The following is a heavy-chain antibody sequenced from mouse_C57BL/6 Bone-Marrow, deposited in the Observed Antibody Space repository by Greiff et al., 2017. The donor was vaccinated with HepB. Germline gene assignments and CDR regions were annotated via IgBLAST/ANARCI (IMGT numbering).Heavy chain of an antibody. J-gene: IGHJ4*01. CDR2: ISNLAYSI. V-gene: IGHV5-15*01. CDR3: ARHPSDYYGSSLYAMDY. Sequence: EVQVVESGGGLVQPGGSLKLSCAASGFTFSDYGMAWVRQAPRKGPEWVAFISNLAYSIYYADTVTGRFTISRENAKNTLYLEMSSLRSEDTAMYYCARHPSDYYGSSLYAMDYWGQGTSVTVSS. D-gene: IGHD1-1*01. CDR1: GFTFSDYG.